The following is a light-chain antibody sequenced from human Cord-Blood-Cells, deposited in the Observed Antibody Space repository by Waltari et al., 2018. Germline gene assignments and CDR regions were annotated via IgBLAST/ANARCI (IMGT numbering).Light chain of an antibody. CDR3: GTWDSSLSAYV. V-gene: IGLV1-51*01. CDR2: DNN. J-gene: IGLJ1*01. CDR1: SSSIGNSY. Sequence: QSVSTQPPSVSAAPGQQDTISCSASSSSIGNSYVSCYQQLPGTAPKLLTYDNNNRPLGIHDRFSGSKSSTSATLGMTGLQTGDEGDDYCGTWDSSLSAYVFGTGTKVTVL.